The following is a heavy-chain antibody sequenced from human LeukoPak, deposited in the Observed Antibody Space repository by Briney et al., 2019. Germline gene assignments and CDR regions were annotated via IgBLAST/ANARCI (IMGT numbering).Heavy chain of an antibody. J-gene: IGHJ4*02. Sequence: SETLSLTCTVSGGSITSYYWSGIRQPARKGMEWIGRIYTRGSTNYNPSLKSRVTMSVDTSKNQFSLKLSSVTAADTAVYYCARSMWIQPFDYWGQGTLVTVSS. CDR2: IYTRGST. D-gene: IGHD5-18*01. V-gene: IGHV4-4*07. CDR1: GGSITSYY. CDR3: ARSMWIQPFDY.